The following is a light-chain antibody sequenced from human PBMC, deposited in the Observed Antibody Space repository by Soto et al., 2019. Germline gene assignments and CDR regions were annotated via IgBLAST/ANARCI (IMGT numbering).Light chain of an antibody. J-gene: IGKJ3*01. CDR2: GAS. V-gene: IGKV3-20*01. CDR3: HQYGSSPLT. Sequence: EIVLTQSPGTLSLSPGERATLTCRASQSVTSNFLAWYQQKPGQAPRLLMYGASSRATGIPDRFSGSGSGTDFTLTISRLELEDFALYYCHQYGSSPLTLGPGTKVDIK. CDR1: QSVTSNF.